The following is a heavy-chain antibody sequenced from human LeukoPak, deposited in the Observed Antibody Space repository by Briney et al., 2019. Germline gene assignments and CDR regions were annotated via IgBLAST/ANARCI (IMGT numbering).Heavy chain of an antibody. J-gene: IGHJ5*02. CDR2: ITWNGDKT. CDR3: ARDPFGSSGTGCYFEDWFDP. D-gene: IGHD2-15*01. Sequence: PGGSLRLSCTASGFTFDDYDMSWVRQVPREGREWVSAITWNGDKTGYADSVRGCLSLSRDTTKRCLYKQMSSLRAEDMGVYYCARDPFGSSGTGCYFEDWFDPWGQGTLVTVSS. CDR1: GFTFDDYD. V-gene: IGHV3-20*04.